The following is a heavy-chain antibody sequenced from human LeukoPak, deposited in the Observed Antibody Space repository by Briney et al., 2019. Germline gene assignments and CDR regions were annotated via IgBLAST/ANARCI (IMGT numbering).Heavy chain of an antibody. CDR3: ARVRDDYGVLGWFDP. CDR2: IIPIFGTA. J-gene: IGHJ5*02. D-gene: IGHD4-17*01. CDR1: GGTFSSYA. Sequence: SVKVSCKASGGTFSSYAISWVRQAPGQGLEWMGGIIPIFGTANYAQKFQGRVTITTDEPTSTAYMELSSLRSEHTAVYYCARVRDDYGVLGWFDPWGQGTLVTVSS. V-gene: IGHV1-69*05.